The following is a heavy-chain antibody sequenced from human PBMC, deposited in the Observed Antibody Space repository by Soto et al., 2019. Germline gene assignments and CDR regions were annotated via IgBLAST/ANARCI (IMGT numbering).Heavy chain of an antibody. CDR1: GDSISSSTYY. J-gene: IGHJ4*02. V-gene: IGHV4-39*01. Sequence: PSETLSLTCTVSGDSISSSTYYWGWIRQPPGKGLEWIGRIYHTGTTYYNPSLKSRVTISVDTSKNQFSLKLSSVTAADTAVYYCARPYFSSSSMFDYWGQGTLVTVSS. CDR2: IYHTGTT. CDR3: ARPYFSSSSMFDY. D-gene: IGHD6-6*01.